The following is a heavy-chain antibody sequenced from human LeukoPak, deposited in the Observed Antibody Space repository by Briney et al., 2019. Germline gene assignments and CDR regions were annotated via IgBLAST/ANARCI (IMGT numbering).Heavy chain of an antibody. J-gene: IGHJ5*02. CDR3: ATSITMVRGVIISGDWFDP. Sequence: ASVKVSCKASGYTFTSYGISWVRQAPGQGLEWMGWISAYNGNTNYAQKLQGRVTMTTDTSTSTAYMELRSLRSDDTALYYCATSITMVRGVIISGDWFDPWGQGTLVTVSS. CDR1: GYTFTSYG. CDR2: ISAYNGNT. D-gene: IGHD3-10*01. V-gene: IGHV1-18*01.